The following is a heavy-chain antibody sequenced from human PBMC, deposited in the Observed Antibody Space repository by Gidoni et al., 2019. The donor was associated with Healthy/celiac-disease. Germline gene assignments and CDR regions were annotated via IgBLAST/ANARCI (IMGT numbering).Heavy chain of an antibody. Sequence: EVQLVESGGGLVQPGGSLRLSCAASGFTVSSNYMSWVRQAPGKGLEWVSVIYSGGSTYYADSVKGRFTISRDNAKNTLYLKMNSLRAEDTAVYYCARSLSGWYYFDYWGQGTLVTVSS. CDR1: GFTVSSNY. CDR3: ARSLSGWYYFDY. CDR2: IYSGGST. J-gene: IGHJ4*02. V-gene: IGHV3-66*02. D-gene: IGHD6-19*01.